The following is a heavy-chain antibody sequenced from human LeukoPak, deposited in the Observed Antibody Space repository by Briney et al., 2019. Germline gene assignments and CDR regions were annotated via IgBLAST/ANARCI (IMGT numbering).Heavy chain of an antibody. Sequence: GGSLRLSCAASGFSFSSFGMHWVRQAPGKGLEWVAFVRPDGSSNYYADSVKGRFIISRDNSKNTLHLQMNSLRAEDTAFYYCAKDQAGTWGLDYWGQGTLVTVSS. CDR3: AKDQAGTWGLDY. D-gene: IGHD3-10*01. V-gene: IGHV3-30*02. CDR1: GFSFSSFG. J-gene: IGHJ4*02. CDR2: VRPDGSSN.